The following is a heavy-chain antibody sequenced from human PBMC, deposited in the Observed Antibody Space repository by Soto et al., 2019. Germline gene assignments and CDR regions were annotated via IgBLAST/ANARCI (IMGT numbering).Heavy chain of an antibody. CDR1: GGSISSYY. V-gene: IGHV4-59*01. J-gene: IGHJ5*02. Sequence: QVQLQESGPGLVKPSETLSLTCTVSGGSISSYYWSWIRQPPGKGLEWIGYIYYSGSTNYNPSLKSRVTISVDPSKNQFSLKLNSMTAADTAMYYCARAAGGGGDWFDPWGQGTLVTVSS. CDR2: IYYSGST. CDR3: ARAAGGGGDWFDP. D-gene: IGHD3-16*01.